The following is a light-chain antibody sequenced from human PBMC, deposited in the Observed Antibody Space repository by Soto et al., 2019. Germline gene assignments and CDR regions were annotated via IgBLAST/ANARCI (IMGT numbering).Light chain of an antibody. CDR1: QSVSSN. CDR2: GAS. CDR3: QQYNNWPRT. Sequence: EIVMTQSPGTLSVSPGERDTLSCRASQSVSSNLAWYQQKPGQAPRLLIYGASTRATGIPARFSGSGSGTEFTLTISSLQSEDFAVYYCQQYNNWPRTFGQGTKVEIK. J-gene: IGKJ1*01. V-gene: IGKV3-15*01.